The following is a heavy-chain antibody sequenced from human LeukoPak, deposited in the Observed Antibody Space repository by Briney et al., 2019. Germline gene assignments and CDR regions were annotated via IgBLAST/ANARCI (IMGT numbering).Heavy chain of an antibody. CDR2: ISSSSSYI. J-gene: IGHJ6*02. V-gene: IGHV3-21*01. Sequence: PGGSLRLSCAASGFTFSSYSMNWVRQAPGKGLEWVSSISSSSSYIYYADSVKGRFTISRDNAKNSLYLQMNSLRAEDTAVYYCARDAVGYYDVYGMDVWGQGTTVTVSS. CDR3: ARDAVGYYDVYGMDV. D-gene: IGHD3-3*01. CDR1: GFTFSSYS.